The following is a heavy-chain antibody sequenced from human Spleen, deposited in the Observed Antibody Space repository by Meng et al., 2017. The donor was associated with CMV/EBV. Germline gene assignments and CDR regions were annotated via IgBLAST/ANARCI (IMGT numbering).Heavy chain of an antibody. Sequence: ASVKVSCKTSGYTFIGYYIHWVRQAPGQGLERMGWINPKSGGTKYAQKFQDRVTMIRDTSINTAYMGLSSLTSDDTAVYYCARSLRFSPMGPWGQGTLVTVSS. D-gene: IGHD3-3*01. J-gene: IGHJ5*02. CDR1: GYTFIGYY. CDR3: ARSLRFSPMGP. CDR2: INPKSGGT. V-gene: IGHV1-2*02.